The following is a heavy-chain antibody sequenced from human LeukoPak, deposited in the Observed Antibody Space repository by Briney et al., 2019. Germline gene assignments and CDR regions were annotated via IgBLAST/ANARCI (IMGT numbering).Heavy chain of an antibody. D-gene: IGHD2-15*01. CDR2: INPKSGGT. CDR1: GYTFTDYY. V-gene: IGHV1-2*04. Sequence: GASVKVSCKASGYTFTDYYIHWVRQAPGQGLEWMGWINPKSGGTNYAQKFQGWVTMTRDTSISTAYMDLSRLRSDDTAVYYCARAKICGVSGGSCYGYYYGLDVWGQGTPVTVSS. J-gene: IGHJ6*02. CDR3: ARAKICGVSGGSCYGYYYGLDV.